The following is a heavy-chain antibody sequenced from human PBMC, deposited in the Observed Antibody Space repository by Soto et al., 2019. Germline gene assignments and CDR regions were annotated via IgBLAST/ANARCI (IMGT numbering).Heavy chain of an antibody. Sequence: QVQLVESGGGVVQPGRSLRLSCAASGFTFSSYAMHWVRQAPGKGLEWVAVISYDGSNKYYADSVKGRFTISRDNSKNTLYLQMNSLRAEDTAVYYCARGDYYYGMDVWGQGTTVTVSS. J-gene: IGHJ6*02. CDR3: ARGDYYYGMDV. CDR2: ISYDGSNK. CDR1: GFTFSSYA. V-gene: IGHV3-30-3*01.